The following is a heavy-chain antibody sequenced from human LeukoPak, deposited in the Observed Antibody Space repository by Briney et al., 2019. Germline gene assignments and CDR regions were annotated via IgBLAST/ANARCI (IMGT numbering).Heavy chain of an antibody. Sequence: SVKVSCKASGGTFSSYAISWVRQAPGQGLEWMGGIIPIFGTANYAQKFQGRVTITTDESTSTAYMELSSLRSEDTAVYYCARGRIPYSSGWYSYYYYYYMDVWGKGTTVTVSS. CDR2: IIPIFGTA. D-gene: IGHD6-19*01. CDR1: GGTFSSYA. V-gene: IGHV1-69*05. CDR3: ARGRIPYSSGWYSYYYYYYMDV. J-gene: IGHJ6*03.